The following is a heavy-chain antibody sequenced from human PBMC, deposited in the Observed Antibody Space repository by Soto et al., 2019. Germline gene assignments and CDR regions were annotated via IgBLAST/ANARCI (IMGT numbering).Heavy chain of an antibody. J-gene: IGHJ4*02. CDR1: GFTFSSYN. V-gene: IGHV3-21*01. CDR3: ARGCFYGGNQGCDY. D-gene: IGHD4-17*01. CDR2: ITTSSSYI. Sequence: GGSLRLSCAASGFTFSSYNMNWVRQAPGRGLEWVSSITTSSSYIYYADSVKGRFTISRDNAKNSLFLQMNSLRAEDTALYYCARGCFYGGNQGCDYWGQGTLVTVSS.